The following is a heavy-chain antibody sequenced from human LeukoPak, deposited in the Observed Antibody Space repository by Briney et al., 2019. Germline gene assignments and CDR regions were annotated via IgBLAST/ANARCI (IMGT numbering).Heavy chain of an antibody. V-gene: IGHV4-59*01. CDR2: IYYSGNT. CDR1: GGSISSYY. Sequence: SETLSLTCTVSGGSISSYYWSWIRQPPGKGLEWIGYIYYSGNTNYNPSLKSRVTISVDTSKNQFSLKLSSVTAADTAVYYCAREGSPKGFDYWGQGTLVTVSS. J-gene: IGHJ4*02. CDR3: AREGSPKGFDY.